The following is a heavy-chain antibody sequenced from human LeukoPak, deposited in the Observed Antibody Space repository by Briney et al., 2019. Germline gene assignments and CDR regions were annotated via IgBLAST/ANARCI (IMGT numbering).Heavy chain of an antibody. D-gene: IGHD5-18*01. V-gene: IGHV4-30-4*01. CDR3: ARHPAMAAHFDY. Sequence: SETLSLTCTVSGGSMNNRDYYWSWIRQPPGKGLEWIGYIYYSGSTYYNPSLKSRVTISVDTSKNQFSLKLSSVTAADTAVYYCARHPAMAAHFDYWGQGTLVTVSS. CDR2: IYYSGST. J-gene: IGHJ4*02. CDR1: GGSMNNRDYY.